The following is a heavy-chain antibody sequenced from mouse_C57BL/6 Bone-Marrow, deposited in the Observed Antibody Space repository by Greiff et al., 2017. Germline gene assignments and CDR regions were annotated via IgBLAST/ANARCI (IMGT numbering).Heavy chain of an antibody. V-gene: IGHV1-19*01. Sequence: EVQLQQSGPVLVKPGASVKMSCKASGYTFTDYYMNWVKQSHGKSLEWIGVINPYNGGTSYNQKFKGKATLTVDKSSSTAYMELNSLTSEDSAVYYCARHRDYDSAWFAYWGQGTLVTVSA. J-gene: IGHJ3*01. CDR3: ARHRDYDSAWFAY. CDR1: GYTFTDYY. CDR2: INPYNGGT. D-gene: IGHD2-4*01.